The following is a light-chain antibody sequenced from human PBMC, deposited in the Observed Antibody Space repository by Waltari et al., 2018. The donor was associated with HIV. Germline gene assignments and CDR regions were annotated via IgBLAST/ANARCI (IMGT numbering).Light chain of an antibody. Sequence: QSALTQPASVSGSPGQSITISCNGTTTDIGGYNYVSWYQRHPDKAPKLIIFGVSNRPPGFSRRFSGSKSGNTASLTISGLQAEDEADYYCCSYTKLTTHYVLFGGGTKLTVL. CDR2: GVS. V-gene: IGLV2-14*03. CDR1: TTDIGGYNY. CDR3: CSYTKLTTHYVL. J-gene: IGLJ2*01.